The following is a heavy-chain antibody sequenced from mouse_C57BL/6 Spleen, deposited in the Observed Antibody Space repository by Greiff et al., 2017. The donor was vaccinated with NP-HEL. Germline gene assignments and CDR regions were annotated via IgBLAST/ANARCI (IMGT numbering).Heavy chain of an antibody. V-gene: IGHV1-64*01. CDR2: IHPNSGST. CDR1: GYTFTSYW. CDR3: ARWGRNFYYFDY. Sequence: VQLQQPGAELVKPGASVKLSCKASGYTFTSYWMHWVKQRPGQGLEWIGMIHPNSGSTNYNEKFKSKATLTVDKSSSTAYMQLSSLTSEDSAVYYCARWGRNFYYFDYWGQGTTLTVSS. J-gene: IGHJ2*01.